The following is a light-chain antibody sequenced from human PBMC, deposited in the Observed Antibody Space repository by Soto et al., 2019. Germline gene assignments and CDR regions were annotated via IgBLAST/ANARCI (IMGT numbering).Light chain of an antibody. CDR2: GAT. CDR3: QHYNSYSEA. V-gene: IGKV1-17*01. J-gene: IGKJ1*01. Sequence: DIQMTQSPSSLSASVGDRVTITCRASQGIKNELGWYQQKSGLAPKRLIFGATTLQSGVPSRFSGSASGTDFTLTISSLQPDDFATYYCQHYNSYSEAFGQGTKVELK. CDR1: QGIKNE.